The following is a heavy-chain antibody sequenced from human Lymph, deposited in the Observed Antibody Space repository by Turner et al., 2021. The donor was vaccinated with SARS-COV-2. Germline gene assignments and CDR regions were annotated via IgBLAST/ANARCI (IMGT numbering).Heavy chain of an antibody. J-gene: IGHJ4*02. V-gene: IGHV3-30-3*01. Sequence: QVQLVESGGAVFQPGRSLSLSCAASGFTFSSYAMHWVRQAPGKGLEWVALISYDGSNKYYADTVKGRFTSSRDNSKSTLYLQMNSLRAEDTAVYYCAGDDEAALDYWGQGTLVTVSS. CDR3: AGDDEAALDY. CDR1: GFTFSSYA. D-gene: IGHD6-25*01. CDR2: ISYDGSNK.